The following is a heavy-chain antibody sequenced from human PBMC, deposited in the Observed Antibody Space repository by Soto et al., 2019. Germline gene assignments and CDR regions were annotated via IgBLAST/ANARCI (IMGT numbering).Heavy chain of an antibody. J-gene: IGHJ4*02. CDR1: GGTFSSYA. Sequence: ASVKVSCKASGGTFSSYAISWVRQAPGQGLEWMGGIIPIFGTANYAQKFQGRVTITADESTSTAYMELSSLRSEDTAVYYCARAVHVYYDSSGYYDYWGQGTLVTVSS. D-gene: IGHD3-22*01. CDR2: IIPIFGTA. V-gene: IGHV1-69*13. CDR3: ARAVHVYYDSSGYYDY.